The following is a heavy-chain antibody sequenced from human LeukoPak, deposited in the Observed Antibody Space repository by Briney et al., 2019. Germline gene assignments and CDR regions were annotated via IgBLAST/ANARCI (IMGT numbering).Heavy chain of an antibody. J-gene: IGHJ4*02. V-gene: IGHV3-9*01. CDR1: GFTFDDHA. Sequence: GRSLRLSCAASGFTFDDHAMHWVRQAPGKGLEWVSGISWNSVSIGYADSVKGRFTISRDNAKNSLYLQMNSLRAEDTAVYYCVRHVDWSFDYWGQGSLVTVSS. CDR3: VRHVDWSFDY. CDR2: ISWNSVSI. D-gene: IGHD3-9*01.